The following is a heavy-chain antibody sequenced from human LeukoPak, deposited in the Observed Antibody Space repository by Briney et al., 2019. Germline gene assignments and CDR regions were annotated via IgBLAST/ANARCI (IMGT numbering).Heavy chain of an antibody. CDR2: FDPEDGET. J-gene: IGHJ1*01. CDR1: GYTLTELS. CDR3: ATISVAAADLGH. Sequence: ASVKVSCKVSGYTLTELSMHWVRQVPGKGLEWMGGFDPEDGETIYAQKFQGRVTMTEDTSTDTAYMELSSLRSEDTAVYYCATISVAAADLGHWGQGTLVTVSS. V-gene: IGHV1-24*01. D-gene: IGHD6-13*01.